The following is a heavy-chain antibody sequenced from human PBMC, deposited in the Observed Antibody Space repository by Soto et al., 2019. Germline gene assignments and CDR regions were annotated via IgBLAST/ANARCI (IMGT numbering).Heavy chain of an antibody. J-gene: IGHJ5*02. CDR3: AKESAGSHKNNWFAP. CDR1: GGSITSYY. Sequence: SETLSLTCTVSGGSITSYYWSWIRQPPGQGLEWIGFIHYSGSTKYNPSLKSRVSLSLDPSQNQLSLRLSSVTAADTAVYYCAKESAGSHKNNWFAPWGQGTLVTVS. V-gene: IGHV4-59*13. CDR2: IHYSGST.